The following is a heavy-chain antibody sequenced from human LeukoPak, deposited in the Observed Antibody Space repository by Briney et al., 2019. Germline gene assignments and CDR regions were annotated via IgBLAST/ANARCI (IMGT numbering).Heavy chain of an antibody. Sequence: SETLSLTCDVYGGSFSGYYWSWIRQPPGKGLEWIGEINHSGSTNYNPSLKSRVTISVDTSKNQFSLKLSSVTAADTAVYYCATSYSSGNFDYWGQGTLVTVSS. CDR2: INHSGST. CDR1: GGSFSGYY. J-gene: IGHJ4*02. D-gene: IGHD3-22*01. CDR3: ATSYSSGNFDY. V-gene: IGHV4-34*01.